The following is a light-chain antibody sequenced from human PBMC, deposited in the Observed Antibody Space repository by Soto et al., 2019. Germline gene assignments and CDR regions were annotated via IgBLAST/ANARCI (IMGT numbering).Light chain of an antibody. J-gene: IGKJ2*01. CDR2: GAS. CDR3: QQYGGVPYT. CDR1: ESISRDY. Sequence: EIVLTQSPGTLSLSPGQRATLSCRASESISRDYLAWYQQRLGQAPRLLIYGASSGAIGIPDRFSGSGSGTDFTLTISRLEPEDFAIYYCQQYGGVPYTFGQGTKLEIK. V-gene: IGKV3-20*01.